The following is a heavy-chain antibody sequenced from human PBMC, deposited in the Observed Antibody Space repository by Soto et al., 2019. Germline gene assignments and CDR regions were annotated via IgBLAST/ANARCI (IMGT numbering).Heavy chain of an antibody. Sequence: VELVQSGAEVKKPGASVRVSCKASGYTFSSFGLSWVRQAPGQGPEWMGWISPETGKTEYSHKFQGRVTMTTDTSTRTLFLDLGSLTSDDTAVYYCTQDLFCSSTSTVTPDAFWGQGTLVTVSS. CDR2: ISPETGKT. J-gene: IGHJ4*02. CDR1: GYTFSSFG. D-gene: IGHD4-17*01. CDR3: TQDLFCSSTSTVTPDAF. V-gene: IGHV1-18*04.